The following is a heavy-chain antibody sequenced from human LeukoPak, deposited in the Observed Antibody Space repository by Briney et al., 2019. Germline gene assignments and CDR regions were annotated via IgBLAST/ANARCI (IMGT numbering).Heavy chain of an antibody. Sequence: GASVKVSCKASGYTFTGYYMHWVRQAPGQGLEWMGWINPNSGGTNYAQKFQGRVTMTRDTSISTAYMELSRLRSDDTAVYYCARHSSSWFDLFDYWGQGTLVTVSS. CDR3: ARHSSSWFDLFDY. V-gene: IGHV1-2*02. CDR1: GYTFTGYY. D-gene: IGHD6-13*01. CDR2: INPNSGGT. J-gene: IGHJ4*02.